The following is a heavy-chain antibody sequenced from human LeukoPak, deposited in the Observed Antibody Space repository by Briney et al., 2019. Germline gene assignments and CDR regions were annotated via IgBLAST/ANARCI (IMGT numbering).Heavy chain of an antibody. J-gene: IGHJ6*03. CDR2: MNPNGGDT. Sequence: GASVKVSCKASGYSFTSYDINWVRQATGQGLEWMGWMNPNGGDTGYAQNFQGRVTMTRSTSTSTAYMELSSLRSEDTAVYYCARAEDNGYYYYMDVWGKGTTVTVSS. CDR3: ARAEDNGYYYYMDV. D-gene: IGHD2-15*01. CDR1: GYSFTSYD. V-gene: IGHV1-8*01.